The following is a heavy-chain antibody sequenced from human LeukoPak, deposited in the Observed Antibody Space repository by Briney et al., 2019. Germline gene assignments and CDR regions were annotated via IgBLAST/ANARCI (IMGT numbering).Heavy chain of an antibody. V-gene: IGHV1-8*01. CDR3: ARGRNDFWSRPVDV. D-gene: IGHD3-3*01. CDR1: GYTFTSYD. CDR2: MNPNSGNT. Sequence: ASVKVSCKASGYTFTSYDINWVRQATGQGPEWMGWMNPNSGNTGYAQKFQGRVTMTRNTSISTAYMELSSLRSEDTAVYYCARGRNDFWSRPVDVWDKGTTVTVSS. J-gene: IGHJ6*04.